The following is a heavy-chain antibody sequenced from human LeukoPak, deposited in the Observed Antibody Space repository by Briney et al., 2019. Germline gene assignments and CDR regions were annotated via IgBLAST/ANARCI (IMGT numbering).Heavy chain of an antibody. D-gene: IGHD6-13*01. CDR1: GGSICSYY. J-gene: IGHJ4*02. CDR3: ARDSSWYDY. V-gene: IGHV4-4*07. Sequence: SGTLSLTCTVPGGSICSYYWRWMRPPAGQGLVWIGRIYTSGSTNYNPSLKSRVTMSVDTSKNQFSLKLSSVTAADTAVYYCARDSSWYDYWGQGTLGTVSS. CDR2: IYTSGST.